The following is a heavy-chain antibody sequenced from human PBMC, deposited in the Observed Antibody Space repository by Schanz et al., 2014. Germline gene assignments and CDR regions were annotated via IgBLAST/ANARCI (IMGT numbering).Heavy chain of an antibody. V-gene: IGHV3-NL1*01. D-gene: IGHD2-8*02. CDR3: AKSLESCPGGRCSRGYFDY. CDR1: GFIFRSFG. CDR2: ISDSGDTA. J-gene: IGHJ4*02. Sequence: QGQLVESGGGVVQPGKSLRLSCATSGFIFRSFGIHWVRQAPGKGLEWVSLISDSGDTAYYADSVKGRFTISRDNSKNTLFLQMSSLRAEDTAVYYCAKSLESCPGGRCSRGYFDYWGQGTLVTVSS.